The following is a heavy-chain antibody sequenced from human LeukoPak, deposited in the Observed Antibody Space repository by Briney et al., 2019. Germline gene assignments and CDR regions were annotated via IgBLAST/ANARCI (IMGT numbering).Heavy chain of an antibody. V-gene: IGHV3-48*03. CDR2: ISSSGSTI. CDR3: ARAEQLWLLGG. CDR1: GFTFSSYE. Sequence: PGGSLRLSCAASGFTFSSYEMNWVRQAPGKGLEWVSYISSSGSTIYYADSVKGRFTISRDNAKNSLYLQMNSLRAGDTAVYYCARAEQLWLLGGWGQGTLVTVSS. D-gene: IGHD5-18*01. J-gene: IGHJ4*02.